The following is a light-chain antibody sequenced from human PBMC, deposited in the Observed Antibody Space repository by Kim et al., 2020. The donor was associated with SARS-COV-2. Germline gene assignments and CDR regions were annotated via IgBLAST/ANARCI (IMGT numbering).Light chain of an antibody. Sequence: DIQMTQSPSAMSASVGDRVTITCRASQDISNSLAWFQQKPGKVPKRLIYDASTLQSGVPSRFSGSGSATEFTLTISSLQPEDFATYYCLQHNTYPLTFGGGTKVEIK. CDR3: LQHNTYPLT. J-gene: IGKJ4*01. CDR1: QDISNS. V-gene: IGKV1-17*03. CDR2: DAS.